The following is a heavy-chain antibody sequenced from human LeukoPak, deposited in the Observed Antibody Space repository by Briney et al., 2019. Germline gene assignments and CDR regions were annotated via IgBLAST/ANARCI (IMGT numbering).Heavy chain of an antibody. CDR2: ISAYNGNT. Sequence: ASVKVSCKASGYTFTSYGISWVRQAPGQGLEWMGWISAYNGNTNYAQKLQGRVTMTTDTSTSTAYMELRSLRSDDTAVYYCATFPLYYYDSSGYYSMGSPFDYWAREPWSPSPQ. J-gene: IGHJ4*02. D-gene: IGHD3-22*01. CDR1: GYTFTSYG. V-gene: IGHV1-18*01. CDR3: ATFPLYYYDSSGYYSMGSPFDY.